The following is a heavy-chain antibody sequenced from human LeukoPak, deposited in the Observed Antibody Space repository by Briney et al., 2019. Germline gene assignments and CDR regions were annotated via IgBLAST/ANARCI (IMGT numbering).Heavy chain of an antibody. CDR2: ISKNGKTI. Sequence: GGSLRLSCAASGFTFSDYYMSWIRQAPGKGLEWLSYISKNGKTIYYADSVKGRFTISRDNAKKSVYLQMNSLRAEDTAVYYCAKERIAAARTLDYWGQGTLVTVSS. CDR3: AKERIAAARTLDY. D-gene: IGHD6-6*01. J-gene: IGHJ4*02. CDR1: GFTFSDYY. V-gene: IGHV3-11*01.